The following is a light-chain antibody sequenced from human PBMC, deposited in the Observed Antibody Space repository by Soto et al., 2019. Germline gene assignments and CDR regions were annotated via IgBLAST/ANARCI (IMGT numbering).Light chain of an antibody. Sequence: DIPMTQSPSTLSASVGDRVTITCWASQSISSWLAWYQQKPGKAPKLLIYKASSLESGVPSRFSGSGSGTEFTLTISSLQPDDFATYYCQQYNSYSGVTFGQGTKVEIK. V-gene: IGKV1-5*03. CDR2: KAS. J-gene: IGKJ1*01. CDR1: QSISSW. CDR3: QQYNSYSGVT.